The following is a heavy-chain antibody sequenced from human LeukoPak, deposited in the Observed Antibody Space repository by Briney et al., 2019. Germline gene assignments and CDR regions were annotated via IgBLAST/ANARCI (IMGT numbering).Heavy chain of an antibody. Sequence: SETLSLTCTVSGGSISSYYWSWIRQPAGKGLEWIGRIYTSGSTNYNPSLKSRVTMSVDTSKNQFSLQLNSVTPEDTAVYYCAREVGLRREPHKTYYFDYWGQGTLVTVSS. J-gene: IGHJ4*02. D-gene: IGHD1-26*01. CDR3: AREVGLRREPHKTYYFDY. V-gene: IGHV4-4*07. CDR1: GGSISSYY. CDR2: IYTSGST.